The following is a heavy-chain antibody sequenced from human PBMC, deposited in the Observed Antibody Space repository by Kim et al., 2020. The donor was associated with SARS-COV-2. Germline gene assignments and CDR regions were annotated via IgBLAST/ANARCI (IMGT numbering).Heavy chain of an antibody. J-gene: IGHJ6*02. V-gene: IGHV3-30*18. CDR1: GFTFSSYG. Sequence: GGSLRLSCAASGFTFSSYGMHWVRQAPGKGLEWVAVISYDGSNKYYADSVKGRFTISRDNSKNTLYLQMNSLRAEDTAVYYCAKDFSYSSFYYYYGMDVWGQGTTVTVSS. CDR2: ISYDGSNK. CDR3: AKDFSYSSFYYYYGMDV. D-gene: IGHD6-19*01.